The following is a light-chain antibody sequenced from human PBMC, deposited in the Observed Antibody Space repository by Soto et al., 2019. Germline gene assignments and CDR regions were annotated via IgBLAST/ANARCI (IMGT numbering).Light chain of an antibody. J-gene: IGKJ1*01. CDR2: TAS. Sequence: DIQLPQSPSTLSACVGDTDTITCRASQTISRWLAWYQQTPGKAPRLLIYTASTLESGVPSRFSASGSGTEFTLTISSLHPDDFATYFGQEYNNYWTFGQGTKVDIK. V-gene: IGKV1-5*01. CDR1: QTISRW. CDR3: QEYNNYWT.